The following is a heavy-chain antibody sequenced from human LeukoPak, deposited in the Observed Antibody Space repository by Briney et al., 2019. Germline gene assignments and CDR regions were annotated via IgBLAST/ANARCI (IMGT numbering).Heavy chain of an antibody. CDR2: IYYSGST. CDR3: ASKSTDHGELRFDY. J-gene: IGHJ4*02. D-gene: IGHD4-17*01. CDR1: GGSISSSSYY. V-gene: IGHV4-39*07. Sequence: SETLSLTCTVSGGSISSSSYYWGWIRQPPGKGLEWIGNIYYSGSTYYNPSLKSRVTISVDTSKNQFSLKVNSVTAADTGVYYCASKSTDHGELRFDYWGQGTLVTVSS.